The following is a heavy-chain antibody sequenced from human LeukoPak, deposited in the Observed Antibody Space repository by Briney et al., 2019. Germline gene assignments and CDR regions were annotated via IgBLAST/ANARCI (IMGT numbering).Heavy chain of an antibody. Sequence: ASVKVSCKASGYTSTSYGISWVPQAPGQGLEWMGWISDYNGNTNYAQKLQGRVTMTTDTSKSTAYMELRSLRSDDTAVYYCARARSSSWYNWFDHWGQGTLVTVSS. CDR3: ARARSSSWYNWFDH. CDR2: ISDYNGNT. J-gene: IGHJ5*02. CDR1: GYTSTSYG. D-gene: IGHD6-13*01. V-gene: IGHV1-18*04.